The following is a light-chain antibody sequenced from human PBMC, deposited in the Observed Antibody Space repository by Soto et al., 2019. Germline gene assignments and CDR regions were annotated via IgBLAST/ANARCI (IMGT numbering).Light chain of an antibody. J-gene: IGLJ1*01. CDR2: EVT. Sequence: QSALTQPPSASGSPGQPVTISCTGTSSDVGGYNFVSWYQHHPGKAPTLIIYEVTKRPSGVPDRFSGSRSGNTASLTVSGLQSEDEADYYCAAWDDSLNGYVFGTGTKVTVL. CDR1: SSDVGGYNF. V-gene: IGLV2-8*01. CDR3: AAWDDSLNGYV.